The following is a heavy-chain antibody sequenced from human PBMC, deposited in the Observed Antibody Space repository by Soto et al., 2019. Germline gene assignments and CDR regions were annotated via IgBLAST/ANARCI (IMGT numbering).Heavy chain of an antibody. CDR1: GGSISSYY. CDR3: AREPRITMVRGQRGAFDI. D-gene: IGHD3-10*01. J-gene: IGHJ3*02. Sequence: SETLSLTCTVSGGSISSYYWSWIRQPPWKGLEWIGYIYYSGSTNYNPSLKSRVTISVDTSKNQFSLKLSSVTAADTAVYYCAREPRITMVRGQRGAFDIWGQGTMVTVSS. CDR2: IYYSGST. V-gene: IGHV4-59*01.